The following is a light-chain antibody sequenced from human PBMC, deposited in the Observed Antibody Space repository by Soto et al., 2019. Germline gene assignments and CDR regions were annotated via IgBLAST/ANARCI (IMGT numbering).Light chain of an antibody. V-gene: IGKV2-28*01. CDR3: MQALQTPPIT. CDR1: LSLLHSNGYNY. CDR2: LGS. J-gene: IGKJ5*01. Sequence: DIVMTQSPLSLPVTPGEPASISCRSSLSLLHSNGYNYLDWYLQKPGQSPQLLIYLGSNRASGVPDRFSGSGSGTDFTLKISRVEAKDVGVSYCMQALQTPPITFGQGTRLEIK.